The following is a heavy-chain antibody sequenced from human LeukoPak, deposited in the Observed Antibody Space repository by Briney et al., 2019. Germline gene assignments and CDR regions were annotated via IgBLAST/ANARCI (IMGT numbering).Heavy chain of an antibody. Sequence: SETLSLTCSVSDDSIHRNNYYCDWTRQPPGKGLEWIDIISYRGNNYYNPFLKSRVTISIDTSKNQFSLKLTSVTAADTAVYYCARQHPRYYYYMDVWGKGTTVTVSS. V-gene: IGHV4-39*07. CDR2: ISYRGNN. J-gene: IGHJ6*03. D-gene: IGHD6-6*01. CDR1: DDSIHRNNYY. CDR3: ARQHPRYYYYMDV.